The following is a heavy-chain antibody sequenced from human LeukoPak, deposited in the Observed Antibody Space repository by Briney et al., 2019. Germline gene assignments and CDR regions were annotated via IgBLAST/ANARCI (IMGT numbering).Heavy chain of an antibody. CDR1: GYSFTSYW. V-gene: IGHV5-51*01. CDR3: ARLSGYVDTAMVGPAYYDSSGYYLDY. CDR2: IYPGDSDT. Sequence: GESLKISCKGPGYSFTSYWIGWVRQMPGKGLEWMGIIYPGDSDTRYSPSFQGQVTISADKSISTAYLQWSSLKASDTAMYYCARLSGYVDTAMVGPAYYDSSGYYLDYWGQGTLVTVSS. J-gene: IGHJ4*02. D-gene: IGHD3-22*01.